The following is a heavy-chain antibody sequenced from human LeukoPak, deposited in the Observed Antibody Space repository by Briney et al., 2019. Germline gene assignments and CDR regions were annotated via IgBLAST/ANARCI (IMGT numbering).Heavy chain of an antibody. CDR3: ARPGVSGYDQ. CDR2: INHSGST. CDR1: GGSFSGYY. Sequence: SETLSLTCAVYGGSFSGYYWSWIRQPPGKGLEWIGEINHSGSTNYNPSLKSRVTISVDTSKNQFSLKLSSVTAADTAVYYCARPGVSGYDQWGQGTLVTVSS. J-gene: IGHJ4*02. V-gene: IGHV4-34*01. D-gene: IGHD5-12*01.